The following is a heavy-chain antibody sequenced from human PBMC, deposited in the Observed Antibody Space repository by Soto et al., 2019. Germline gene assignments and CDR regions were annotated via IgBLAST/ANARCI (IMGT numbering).Heavy chain of an antibody. J-gene: IGHJ4*02. CDR3: ARGPRYYDILTGYPPTPFDY. D-gene: IGHD3-9*01. V-gene: IGHV1-3*01. CDR1: GYSFTTYA. Sequence: ASVKVSCKASGYSFTTYAMHWVRQAPGQRLEWMGWINAGNGNTKYAQKFQGRVTMTRNTSISTAYMELSSLRSEDTAVYYCARGPRYYDILTGYPPTPFDYWGQGTLVTVSS. CDR2: INAGNGNT.